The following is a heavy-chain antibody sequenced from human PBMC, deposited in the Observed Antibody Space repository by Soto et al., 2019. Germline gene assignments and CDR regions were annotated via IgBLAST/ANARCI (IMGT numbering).Heavy chain of an antibody. CDR3: AVGGYDSSGYPFDY. CDR2: IDHSGST. V-gene: IGHV4-30-2*01. D-gene: IGHD3-22*01. CDR1: GGSISSGGYS. J-gene: IGHJ4*02. Sequence: SSVTRSLTCAVSGGSISSGGYSWSWIRQPPGKGLEWIGYIDHSGSTYYNPSLKSRVTISVDRSKNQFSLKLSSVTAADTAVYYCAVGGYDSSGYPFDYWGQGTLVTVSS.